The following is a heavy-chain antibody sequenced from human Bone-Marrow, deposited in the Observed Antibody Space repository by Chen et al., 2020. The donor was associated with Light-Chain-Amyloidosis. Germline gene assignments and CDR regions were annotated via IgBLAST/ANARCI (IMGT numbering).Heavy chain of an antibody. CDR3: AGRRDGYNFDY. D-gene: IGHD5-12*01. Sequence: EVQLEQSGPEVKKPGESLKISCKGSGYTFPNYWIGWVRQMPGKGLEWMGVIYPDDCDARYSPSFEGQVTSSADKSITTAYLQWRSLKASDTAMYYCAGRRDGYNFDYWGQGTLVTVSS. CDR2: IYPDDCDA. CDR1: GYTFPNYW. V-gene: IGHV5-51*01. J-gene: IGHJ4*02.